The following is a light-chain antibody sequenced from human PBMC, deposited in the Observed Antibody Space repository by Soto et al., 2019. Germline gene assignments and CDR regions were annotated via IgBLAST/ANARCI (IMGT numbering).Light chain of an antibody. CDR1: SXDVGGYDY. CDR2: EVS. V-gene: IGLV2-14*01. CDR3: SSYSISTAYL. Sequence: QSVLTQPPSVSGAPGQRVTISCTGSSXDVGGYDYVSWYQLHPGKAPKLMVFEVSNRPSGVSYRFSGSKSGNTASLTISGLQAEDEADYFCSSYSISTAYLFGTGTKVTVL. J-gene: IGLJ1*01.